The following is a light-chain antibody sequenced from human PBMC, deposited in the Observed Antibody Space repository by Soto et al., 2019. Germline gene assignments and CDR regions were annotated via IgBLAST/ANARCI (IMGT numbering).Light chain of an antibody. Sequence: QSVLTQPPSVSAAPGQKVTISCSGSSSNIGNNYVTWYQQLPRTAPKLLIYDNDKRPSGVPDRFSGSKSGTSATLGITGLQTGDEADYYCGAWDGGLSGVVFGGGTKLTVL. CDR2: DND. CDR3: GAWDGGLSGVV. CDR1: SSNIGNNY. J-gene: IGLJ2*01. V-gene: IGLV1-51*01.